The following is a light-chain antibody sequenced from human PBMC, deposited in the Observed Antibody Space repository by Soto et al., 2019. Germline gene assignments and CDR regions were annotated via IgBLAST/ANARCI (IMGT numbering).Light chain of an antibody. CDR2: DAS. CDR1: QSVSYY. J-gene: IGKJ5*01. CDR3: QQPSNWPRTT. Sequence: EIVLTQPPATLPFSPRERAILSCSPSQSVSYYLTRYQQKPGQAPRLLVYDASNRATGIPARFSGSGSGTDFTLTISSLEPEDFVFYYCQQPSNWPRTTSGQATPLEIK. V-gene: IGKV3-11*01.